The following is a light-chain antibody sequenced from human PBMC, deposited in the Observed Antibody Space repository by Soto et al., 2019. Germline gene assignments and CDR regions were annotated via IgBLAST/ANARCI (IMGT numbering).Light chain of an antibody. CDR1: QSVSSY. V-gene: IGKV3-11*01. CDR3: QQRSNWPPT. CDR2: DAS. J-gene: IGKJ2*01. Sequence: EIVLTQSPATLSFPPGERATLSCRASQSVSSYLAWYQQKPGQAPRLLIYDASNRATGIPARFSGSGSGTGFTLTISSLEPEDFAVYYCQQRSNWPPTFGQGTKVDIK.